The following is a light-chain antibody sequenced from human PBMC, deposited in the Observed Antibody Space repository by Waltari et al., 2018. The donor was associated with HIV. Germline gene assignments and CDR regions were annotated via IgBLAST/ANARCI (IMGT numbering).Light chain of an antibody. J-gene: IGKJ2*01. CDR3: QQYYSCCT. V-gene: IGKV1-5*03. Sequence: DIQMTQSPSTLSASVGDRVTITCRASQSVSTRLAWYQQKPGKAPHLLIYKASDLEGGVPSRLSGSGSGTEFTLTISSLQPDDFATYYCQQYYSCCTFGQGTKLEIK. CDR2: KAS. CDR1: QSVSTR.